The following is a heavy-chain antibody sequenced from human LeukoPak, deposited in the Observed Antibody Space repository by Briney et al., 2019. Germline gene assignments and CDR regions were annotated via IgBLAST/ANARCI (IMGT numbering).Heavy chain of an antibody. Sequence: PGGSLRLSCAASGFTFSSYAMSWVRQAPGKGLEWVLAISGSGGSTYYADSVKGRFTISRDNSKNTLYLQMNSLRAEDTAVYYCAKDRTYGGSYYGDFQHWGQGTLVTVSS. CDR1: GFTFSSYA. J-gene: IGHJ1*01. CDR2: ISGSGGST. CDR3: AKDRTYGGSYYGDFQH. V-gene: IGHV3-23*01. D-gene: IGHD1-26*01.